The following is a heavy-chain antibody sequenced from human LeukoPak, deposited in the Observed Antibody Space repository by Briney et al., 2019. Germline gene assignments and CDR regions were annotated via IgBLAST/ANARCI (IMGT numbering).Heavy chain of an antibody. V-gene: IGHV1-3*04. CDR3: GLLCDGWVDY. J-gene: IGHJ4*02. CDR1: GYTFTGYY. CDR2: INTGNGHT. Sequence: ASVKVSCKASGYTFTGYYMHWVRQAPGQRLEWMGWINTGNGHTKYSQKFQGRVTMTRDTSTSTVYMELSSLRSEDTAVYYCGLLCDGWVDYWGQGTLVTVSS. D-gene: IGHD2-2*01.